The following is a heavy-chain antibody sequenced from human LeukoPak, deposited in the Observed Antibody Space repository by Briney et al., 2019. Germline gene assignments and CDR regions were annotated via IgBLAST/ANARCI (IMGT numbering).Heavy chain of an antibody. D-gene: IGHD6-13*01. J-gene: IGHJ4*02. CDR2: IVPILGTA. V-gene: IGHV1-69*04. CDR1: GGTFSTYA. CDR3: ARVPQGSSWPYYFDY. Sequence: SVKVSCKPSGGTFSTYAISWVRQAPGQGLEWVERIVPILGTANYAQNFQGRVTITADRSTTTAYMELSSLRSEDTAVYYCARVPQGSSWPYYFDYWGQGTLVTVSS.